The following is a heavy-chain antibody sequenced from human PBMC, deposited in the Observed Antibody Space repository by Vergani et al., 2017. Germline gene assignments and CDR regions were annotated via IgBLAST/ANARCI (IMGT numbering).Heavy chain of an antibody. D-gene: IGHD2-21*02. Sequence: EVQLLESGGGLVKPGGSLRLSCAASGFTFSNAWMSWVRQAPGKGLEWVGRIKSKTDGGTTDYAAPVKGRFTISRDDSKNTLYLQMNSLKTEDTAVYYCARVSCGGDCYSAFDYWGQGTLVTVSS. J-gene: IGHJ4*02. CDR2: IKSKTDGGTT. CDR3: ARVSCGGDCYSAFDY. V-gene: IGHV3-15*01. CDR1: GFTFSNAW.